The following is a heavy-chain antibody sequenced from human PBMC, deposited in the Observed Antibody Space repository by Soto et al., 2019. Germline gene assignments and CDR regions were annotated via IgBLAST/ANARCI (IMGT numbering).Heavy chain of an antibody. V-gene: IGHV3-30*18. D-gene: IGHD2-2*02. J-gene: IGHJ4*02. CDR3: AKDGGDIVVVPAAIDFDY. CDR1: GFTFSSYG. CDR2: ISYDGSNK. Sequence: QVQLVESGGGVVQPGRSLRLSCAASGFTFSSYGMHWVRQAPGKGLEWVAVISYDGSNKYYADSVKGRFTISRDNSKNTLYLQMNSLRAEDTAVYYCAKDGGDIVVVPAAIDFDYWGQGTLVTVSS.